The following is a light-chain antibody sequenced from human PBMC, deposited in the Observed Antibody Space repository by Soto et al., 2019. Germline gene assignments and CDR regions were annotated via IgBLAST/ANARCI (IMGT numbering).Light chain of an antibody. Sequence: DIQMTQSPSSVSASVGDRVTITCRASQGISTWLAWYQQKPGNAPKLVIFAASSLPSGVPSRFSGSGSGTDFTLTIDNLQPEDFATYYCQQTNSFPLTFGGGTKVDIK. J-gene: IGKJ4*01. CDR3: QQTNSFPLT. V-gene: IGKV1-12*01. CDR1: QGISTW. CDR2: AAS.